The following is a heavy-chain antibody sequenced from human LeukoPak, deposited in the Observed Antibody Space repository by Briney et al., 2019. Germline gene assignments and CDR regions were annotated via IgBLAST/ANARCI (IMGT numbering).Heavy chain of an antibody. V-gene: IGHV1-69*04. CDR1: GGTFSSYA. D-gene: IGHD1-26*01. CDR3: AKCGGSYLRPFDY. J-gene: IGHJ4*02. CDR2: IIPILGIA. Sequence: GASVKVSCKASGGTFSSYAISWVRQAPGQGLEWMGRIIPILGIANYAQKFQGRVTITADKSTSTAYMELSSPRSEDTAVYYCAKCGGSYLRPFDYWGQGTLVTVSS.